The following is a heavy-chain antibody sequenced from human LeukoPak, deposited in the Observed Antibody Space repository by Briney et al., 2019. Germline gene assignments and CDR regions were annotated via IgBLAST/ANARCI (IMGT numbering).Heavy chain of an antibody. Sequence: GGSLRLSCAASGFTFSSYAMSWVRQAPGKGLEWVSAISGSGGSTYYADSVKGRFTISRDNSKNTLYLQMNSLRAEDTAVYYCARDPLGSSWYYDYWGQGTLVTVSS. CDR3: ARDPLGSSWYYDY. CDR1: GFTFSSYA. J-gene: IGHJ4*02. D-gene: IGHD6-13*01. V-gene: IGHV3-23*01. CDR2: ISGSGGST.